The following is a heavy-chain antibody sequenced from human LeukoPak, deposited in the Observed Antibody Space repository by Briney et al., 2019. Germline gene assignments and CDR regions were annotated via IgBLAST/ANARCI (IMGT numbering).Heavy chain of an antibody. CDR2: ISAYNGNT. J-gene: IGHJ4*02. CDR1: GYTFTNYY. Sequence: ASVKVSCKASGYTFTNYYLHWVRQAPGQGLEWMGWISAYNGNTNYAQKLQGRVTMTTDTSTSTAYMELRSLRSDDTAVYHCARGATSHFDYWGQGTLVTVSS. CDR3: ARGATSHFDY. V-gene: IGHV1-18*01.